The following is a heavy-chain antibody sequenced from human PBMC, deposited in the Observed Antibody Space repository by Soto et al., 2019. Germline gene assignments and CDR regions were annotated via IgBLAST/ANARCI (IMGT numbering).Heavy chain of an antibody. Sequence: GGSLRLSCAASGFTFSNYGMHWIRQAPGKGLEWVAVISYDGSNKYYADSVKGRFTISRDNAKNTLFLQVNSLRAEDTAVYFCARGCSNDVCFGYYWGQGTLVTVS. CDR2: ISYDGSNK. J-gene: IGHJ4*02. CDR3: ARGCSNDVCFGYY. V-gene: IGHV3-30*03. D-gene: IGHD2-8*01. CDR1: GFTFSNYG.